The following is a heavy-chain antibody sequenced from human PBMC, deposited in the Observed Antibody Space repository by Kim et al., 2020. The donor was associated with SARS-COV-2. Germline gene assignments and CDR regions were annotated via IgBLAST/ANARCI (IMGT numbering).Heavy chain of an antibody. V-gene: IGHV1-46*01. CDR3: ARVRAVGGYYYYYGMDV. D-gene: IGHD1-26*01. J-gene: IGHJ6*02. Sequence: FQGRVTMTRDTSTSTVYMELSSLRSEDTAVYYCARVRAVGGYYYYYGMDVWGQGTTVTVSS.